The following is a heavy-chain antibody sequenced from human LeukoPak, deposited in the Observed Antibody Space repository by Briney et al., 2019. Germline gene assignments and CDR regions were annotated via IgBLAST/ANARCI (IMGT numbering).Heavy chain of an antibody. J-gene: IGHJ4*02. Sequence: ASVKVSCKASGYTFTGYYMHWVRQAPGQGLEWMGWINPNSGGTNYAQKFQGRVTMTRDTSISTAYMELSRLRSDDTAVYYCAREKAYGSGSYLLNYWGQGTLVTVSS. CDR1: GYTFTGYY. CDR2: INPNSGGT. D-gene: IGHD3-10*01. V-gene: IGHV1-2*02. CDR3: AREKAYGSGSYLLNY.